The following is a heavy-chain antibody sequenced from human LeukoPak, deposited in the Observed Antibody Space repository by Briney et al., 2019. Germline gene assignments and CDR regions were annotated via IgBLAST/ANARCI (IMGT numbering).Heavy chain of an antibody. J-gene: IGHJ4*02. V-gene: IGHV3-7*01. CDR1: GFTFSNYW. CDR3: ARDLGGGPPGY. CDR2: IKGDGSGE. Sequence: GGSLRLSCAASGFTFSNYWLSWVRQAAGKGLEWVANIKGDGSGEYYVDSVKGRFTISRDNAKNSLYLQMNSLRAEDTAVYYCARDLGGGPPGYWGQGTLVTVSS. D-gene: IGHD4-23*01.